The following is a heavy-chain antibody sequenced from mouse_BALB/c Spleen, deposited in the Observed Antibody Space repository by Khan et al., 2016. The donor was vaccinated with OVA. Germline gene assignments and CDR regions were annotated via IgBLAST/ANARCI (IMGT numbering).Heavy chain of an antibody. CDR2: IWSGGNT. Sequence: QVRLQQSGPGLVQPSQSLSITCAVSGFSLTTDGVHWVRQSPGKGLEWLGVIWSGGNTDYNEVFTSRLTISKDNSKSQVFFKMNSLQTNDTAIYYCARNGNYYSMDYWGQGISVTVSS. V-gene: IGHV2-2*02. J-gene: IGHJ4*01. CDR1: GFSLTTDG. CDR3: ARNGNYYSMDY. D-gene: IGHD4-1*01.